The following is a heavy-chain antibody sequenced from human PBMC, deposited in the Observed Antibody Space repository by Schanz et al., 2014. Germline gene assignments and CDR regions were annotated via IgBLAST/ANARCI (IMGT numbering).Heavy chain of an antibody. D-gene: IGHD2-21*01. CDR3: APLDDCGGGCPINDAFDV. CDR2: LGGSTGGI. J-gene: IGHJ3*01. V-gene: IGHV3-23*04. CDR1: GFTFSTSA. Sequence: EVQLVESGGGLVEPGGSLRLSCEASGFTFSTSAMSWVRQAPGKGLEWVSSLGGSTGGIYYADSVRGRFTISRDNSKNTLYLHMNSLRVEDTAVYYCAPLDDCGGGCPINDAFDVWGQGTMVTVSS.